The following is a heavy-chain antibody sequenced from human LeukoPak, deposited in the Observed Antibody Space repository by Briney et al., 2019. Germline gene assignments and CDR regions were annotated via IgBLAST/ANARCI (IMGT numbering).Heavy chain of an antibody. CDR1: GFTFSSYS. Sequence: GGSLRLSCAASGFTFSSYSMNWVRQAPGKGLEWVSSIGTTSRFLYYADSVKGRFTISRDNTKNSLYLQLNSLRAEDTAVYYCARDVSSGHYYFDYWGPGTLVTVSS. V-gene: IGHV3-21*01. CDR3: ARDVSSGHYYFDY. CDR2: IGTTSRFL. J-gene: IGHJ4*02. D-gene: IGHD6-19*01.